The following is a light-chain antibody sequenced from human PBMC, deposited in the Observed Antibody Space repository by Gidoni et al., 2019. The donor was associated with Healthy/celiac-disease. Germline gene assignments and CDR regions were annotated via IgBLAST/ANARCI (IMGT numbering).Light chain of an antibody. Sequence: DIQMTQSPSSLSASVGDRVTITCRASQSISSYLHWYQQKPGKAPKLLIYAASSLQSGVPSLFGGSGSGTDFTLTISSLQPEAFATYYCQQSYSTPRYTFGQGTKLEIK. CDR1: QSISSY. V-gene: IGKV1-39*01. CDR2: AAS. J-gene: IGKJ2*01. CDR3: QQSYSTPRYT.